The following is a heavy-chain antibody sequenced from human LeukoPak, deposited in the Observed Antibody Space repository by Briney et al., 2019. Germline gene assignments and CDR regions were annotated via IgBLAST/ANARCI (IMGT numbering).Heavy chain of an antibody. Sequence: GGSLRLSCAASGFTFSSYGMHWVRQAPGKGLDWVAFIRYDGSNQYYADSVKGRFTISRDSSKNTRYLQMDSLRGDDTAVYYCAKDMGYNTGWTRFDYWGQGTLVTVSS. V-gene: IGHV3-30*02. CDR3: AKDMGYNTGWTRFDY. CDR1: GFTFSSYG. D-gene: IGHD6-19*01. CDR2: IRYDGSNQ. J-gene: IGHJ4*02.